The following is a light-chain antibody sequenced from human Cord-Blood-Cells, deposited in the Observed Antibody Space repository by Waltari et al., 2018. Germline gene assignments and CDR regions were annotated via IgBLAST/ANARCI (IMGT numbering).Light chain of an antibody. V-gene: IGLV2-23*01. CDR3: CSYAGRSTWV. CDR2: EGS. J-gene: IGLJ3*02. Sequence: SALTQPASVSGSPGQSITISCTGTSSDVGSYNLVSWYQQHPGKAPKLMIYEGSKRPSGFSNRLSGSSSANTASFTVSGLQAEDVADYYGCSYAGRSTWVFGGGTKLTVL. CDR1: SSDVGSYNL.